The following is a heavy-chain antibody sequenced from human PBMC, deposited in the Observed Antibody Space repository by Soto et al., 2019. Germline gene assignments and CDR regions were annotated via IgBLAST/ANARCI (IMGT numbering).Heavy chain of an antibody. J-gene: IGHJ5*02. CDR1: GGSINSGGYF. D-gene: IGHD1-20*01. CDR3: ASFHNTSHGWFEP. V-gene: IGHV4-31*03. CDR2: IYHSGIT. Sequence: PSETLSLTCSVSGGSINSGGYFWSWIRQHPGKGLECIGYIYHSGITYYNPSLKSRVTISVDTSKNEFSLQLRSVTAADTAVYFCASFHNTSHGWFEPWGQGTLVTVSS.